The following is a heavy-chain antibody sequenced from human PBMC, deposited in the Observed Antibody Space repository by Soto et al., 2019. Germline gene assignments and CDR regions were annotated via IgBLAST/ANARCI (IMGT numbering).Heavy chain of an antibody. CDR2: ISSSGSTI. J-gene: IGHJ4*02. V-gene: IGHV3-48*03. Sequence: EVQLLESGGGLVQPGGSLRLSCAASGFTFSSYEMNWVRQAPGKGLEWVSYISSSGSTIYYADSVKGRFTISRDNAKNSLYLQMNSLRAEDTAVYYCARQSHSMVYAIGHDYWGQGTLVTVSS. CDR1: GFTFSSYE. D-gene: IGHD2-8*01. CDR3: ARQSHSMVYAIGHDY.